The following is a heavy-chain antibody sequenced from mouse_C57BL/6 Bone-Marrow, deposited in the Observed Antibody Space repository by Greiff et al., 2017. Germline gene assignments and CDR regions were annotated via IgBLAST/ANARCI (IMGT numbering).Heavy chain of an antibody. CDR2: IDPENGDT. CDR3: TTNYGTPWYFDV. D-gene: IGHD1-1*01. CDR1: GFNIKADY. V-gene: IGHV14-4*01. J-gene: IGHJ1*03. Sequence: EVQLQESGAELVRPGASVTLSCTASGFNIKADYMHWVKQRPEQGLEWIGWIDPENGDTEYASKFQGKATIPADTSSNTAYLQLSSLTSEDTAVYYCTTNYGTPWYFDVWGTGTTVTVSS.